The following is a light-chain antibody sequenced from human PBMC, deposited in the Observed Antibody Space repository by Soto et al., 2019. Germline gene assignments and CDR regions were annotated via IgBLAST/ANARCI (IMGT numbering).Light chain of an antibody. CDR1: RNLLYNDKNY. CDR2: WAS. Sequence: DIVMTQAPDSLAASLGAIVTINCKSSRNLLYNDKNYVAWYQQRPGQAPKLLIYWASTRQSEVPVRISGSGSVTDFRLTIRDLQAADAAVYYCQQCYTTPRTFGQGTKVDIK. CDR3: QQCYTTPRT. J-gene: IGKJ1*01. V-gene: IGKV4-1*01.